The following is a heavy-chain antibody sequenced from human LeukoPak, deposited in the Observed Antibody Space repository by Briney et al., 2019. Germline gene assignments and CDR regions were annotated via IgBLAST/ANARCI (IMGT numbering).Heavy chain of an antibody. CDR1: GFTFGSYG. CDR2: IKTKTDGGTT. D-gene: IGHD2-15*01. V-gene: IGHV3-15*01. J-gene: IGHJ6*02. CDR3: TTVSGYCSGGSCDDYYYYGMDV. Sequence: GGSLRLSCAASGFTFGSYGMHWVRQAPGKGLEWVGRIKTKTDGGTTDYAAPVKGRFTISRDDSKNTLYLQMNSLKTEDTAVYYCTTVSGYCSGGSCDDYYYYGMDVWGQGTTVTVSS.